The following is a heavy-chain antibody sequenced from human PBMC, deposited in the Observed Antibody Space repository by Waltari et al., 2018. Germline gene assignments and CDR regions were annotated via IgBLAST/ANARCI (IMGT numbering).Heavy chain of an antibody. CDR2: IIPIFGKA. CDR3: ARVRGIGVAFNWFDP. Sequence: QVQLVQSGAEVKKPGSSVKVSCKASGGTFSSYAISWVRQAPGQGLEWMGGIIPIFGKANYAQKFQGRVTLTADESTSTAYMELSSRRSEDTAVYYCARVRGIGVAFNWFDPWGQGTLVTVSS. J-gene: IGHJ5*02. V-gene: IGHV1-69*01. CDR1: GGTFSSYA. D-gene: IGHD2-15*01.